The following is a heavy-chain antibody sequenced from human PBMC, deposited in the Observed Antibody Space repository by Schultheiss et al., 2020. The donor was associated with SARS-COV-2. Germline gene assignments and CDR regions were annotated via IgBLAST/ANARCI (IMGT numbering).Heavy chain of an antibody. Sequence: ASVKVSCKASGYTFTGYYMHWVRQAPGQGLEWMGWISAYNANTIYAQKLQGRVTLTTDTSTSTACMELRGLRSDDTAVYYCARDSPRILGNYYYYAMDVWGQGTTVTVSS. CDR3: ARDSPRILGNYYYYAMDV. J-gene: IGHJ6*02. CDR2: ISAYNANT. V-gene: IGHV1-18*04. D-gene: IGHD1-14*01. CDR1: GYTFTGYY.